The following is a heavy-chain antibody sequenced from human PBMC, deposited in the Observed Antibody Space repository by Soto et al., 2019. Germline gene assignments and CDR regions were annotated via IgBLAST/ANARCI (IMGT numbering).Heavy chain of an antibody. CDR2: ILPIFGTA. V-gene: IGHV1-69*12. CDR1: GGTFSSYA. Sequence: QVQLVQSGAEVKKPGSSVKVSCKASGGTFSSYAISWVRQAPGQGLEWMGGILPIFGTANYAQKFQGRVTITADESTSTAYMELSSLRSEDTAVYYCARDKYCGGDCYFVYFDYWGQGTLVTVSS. CDR3: ARDKYCGGDCYFVYFDY. D-gene: IGHD2-21*02. J-gene: IGHJ4*02.